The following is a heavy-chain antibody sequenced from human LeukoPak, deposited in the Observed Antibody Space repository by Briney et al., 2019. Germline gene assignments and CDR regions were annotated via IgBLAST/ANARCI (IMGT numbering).Heavy chain of an antibody. D-gene: IGHD6-19*01. Sequence: SVKVSCKASGGTFSSYAISWVRQAPGQGLEWIGGIIPIFGTANYAQKFQGRVTITADESTSTAYMELSSLRSEDTAVYYCARAKTRTVAGNFDYWGQGTLVTVSS. J-gene: IGHJ4*02. V-gene: IGHV1-69*13. CDR1: GGTFSSYA. CDR3: ARAKTRTVAGNFDY. CDR2: IIPIFGTA.